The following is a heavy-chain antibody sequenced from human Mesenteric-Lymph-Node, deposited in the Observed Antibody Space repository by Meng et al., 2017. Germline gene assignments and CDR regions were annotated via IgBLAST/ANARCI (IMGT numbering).Heavy chain of an antibody. V-gene: IGHV4-31*03. CDR3: ARGSKYYDSSGYYRKGFDI. D-gene: IGHD3-22*01. J-gene: IGHJ3*02. Sequence: SETLSLSCTVSGDAITRDGSYWSWVRQFPGKGREWIGSIYDRGNTFYSPSLNNRVTISVGTSKKQFSLKLNSVTAADTAVYFCARGSKYYDSSGYYRKGFDIWGQGTKVTVSS. CDR2: IYDRGNT. CDR1: GDAITRDGSY.